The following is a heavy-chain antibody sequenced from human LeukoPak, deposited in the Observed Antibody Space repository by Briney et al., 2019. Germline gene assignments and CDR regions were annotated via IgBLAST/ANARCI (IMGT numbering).Heavy chain of an antibody. J-gene: IGHJ4*02. CDR3: ASGGSYFGY. Sequence: GGSLRLSCEGSGFTFSSYWLSWVRQAPGKGLEWVANIKQDGSEKYYVDSVKGRFTISRDNAKNSLFLQMNSLRADDTAVYYCASGGSYFGYWGQGTLVTVSS. CDR1: GFTFSSYW. CDR2: IKQDGSEK. V-gene: IGHV3-7*05.